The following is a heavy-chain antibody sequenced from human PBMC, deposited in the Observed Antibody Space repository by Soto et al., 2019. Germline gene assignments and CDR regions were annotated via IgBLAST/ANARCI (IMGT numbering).Heavy chain of an antibody. V-gene: IGHV3-21*01. CDR3: ARGRGYSYGDDD. D-gene: IGHD5-18*01. J-gene: IGHJ4*02. CDR2: ISSSSSYI. Sequence: GSLRLSCAASGFTFSSYSMNWVRQAPGKGLEWVSSISSSSSYIYYADSVKGRFTISRDNAKNSLYLQMNSLRAEDTAVYYCARGRGYSYGDDDWGQGTLVTVAS. CDR1: GFTFSSYS.